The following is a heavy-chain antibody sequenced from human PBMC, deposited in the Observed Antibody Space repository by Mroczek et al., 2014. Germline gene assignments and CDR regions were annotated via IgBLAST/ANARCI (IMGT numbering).Heavy chain of an antibody. D-gene: IGHD3-3*01. CDR3: TTLLVRFLEWLSTVGVFDY. J-gene: IGHJ4*02. CDR1: GFTFSNAW. V-gene: IGHV3-15*01. Sequence: EVQLVESGGGLVKPGGSLRLSCAASGFTFSNAWMSWVRQAPGKGLEWVGRIKSKTDGGTTDYAAPVKGRFTISRDDSKNTLYLQMNSLKTEDTAVYYCTTLLVRFLEWLSTVGVFDYWGQGTLVTVSS. CDR2: IKSKTDGGTT.